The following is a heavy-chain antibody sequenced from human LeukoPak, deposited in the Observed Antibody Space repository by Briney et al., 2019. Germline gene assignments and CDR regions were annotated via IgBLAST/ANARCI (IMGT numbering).Heavy chain of an antibody. V-gene: IGHV1-8*01. CDR1: GYTFTSYD. Sequence: GASVKVSCKASGYTFTSYDINWVRQATGQGLEWMGWMNPNSGNTGYAQKFQGRVTMTRNTSISTAYMELSSLRSEDTAVYYCARGRTHYDYVWGSHQGPNDYWGQGTLVTVSS. CDR3: ARGRTHYDYVWGSHQGPNDY. D-gene: IGHD3-16*02. J-gene: IGHJ4*02. CDR2: MNPNSGNT.